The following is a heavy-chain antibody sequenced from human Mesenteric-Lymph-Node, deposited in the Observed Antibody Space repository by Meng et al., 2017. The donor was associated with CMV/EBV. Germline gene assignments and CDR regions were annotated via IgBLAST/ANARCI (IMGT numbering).Heavy chain of an antibody. CDR2: INHSGST. Sequence: SETLSLTCAVYGGSFSGYYWSWIRQPPGKGLEWIGEINHSGSTNYNTSLKSRVTMSVDTSKNQFSLKLSSVTAADTAVYYCARDLGGGRVDPWGQGTLVTVSS. CDR1: GGSFSGYY. J-gene: IGHJ5*02. CDR3: ARDLGGGRVDP. V-gene: IGHV4-34*01. D-gene: IGHD1-26*01.